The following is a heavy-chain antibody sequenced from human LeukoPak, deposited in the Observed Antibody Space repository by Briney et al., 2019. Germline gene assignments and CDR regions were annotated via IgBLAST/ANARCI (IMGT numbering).Heavy chain of an antibody. D-gene: IGHD5-18*01. J-gene: IGHJ4*02. V-gene: IGHV3-23*01. CDR1: GFTFSTYA. CDR2: ITASGHST. CDR3: AKFRVGYNYGIHFDY. Sequence: GGSLRLSCAASGFTFSTYAMTWVRQAPGRGLEWVSAITASGHSTYYADSVKGRFTISRDNSKSTLFLQMNSLRADDTAIYYCAKFRVGYNYGIHFDYWGQGTLVTISS.